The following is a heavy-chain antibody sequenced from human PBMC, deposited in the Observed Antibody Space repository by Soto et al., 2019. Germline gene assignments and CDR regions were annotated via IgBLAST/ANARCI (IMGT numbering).Heavy chain of an antibody. Sequence: GGSLRLSCAASGFTFDDYGMSWVRQAPGKGLEWVSGINWNGGSTGYADSVKGRFTISRDNAKNSLYLQMNSLRAEDTALYHCAREFYGDYGALRPGADYFDYWGQGTLVTVSS. CDR1: GFTFDDYG. D-gene: IGHD4-17*01. J-gene: IGHJ4*02. CDR2: INWNGGST. V-gene: IGHV3-20*01. CDR3: AREFYGDYGALRPGADYFDY.